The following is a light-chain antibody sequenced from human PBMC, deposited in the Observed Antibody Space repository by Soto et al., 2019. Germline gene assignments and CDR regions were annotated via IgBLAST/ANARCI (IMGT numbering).Light chain of an antibody. Sequence: DIQMTQSPSTLSASVGDRVTITCRASQSISSWLAWYQQKPGKAPQLLIYKASRLESGVPSRFSGSGSGTEFTLTISSLQPDDFATYYCQQYNSYWTFGHGTKVDIK. CDR3: QQYNSYWT. V-gene: IGKV1-5*03. J-gene: IGKJ1*01. CDR1: QSISSW. CDR2: KAS.